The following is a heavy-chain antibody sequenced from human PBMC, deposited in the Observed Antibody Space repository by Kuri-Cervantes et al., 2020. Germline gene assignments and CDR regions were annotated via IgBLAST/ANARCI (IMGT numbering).Heavy chain of an antibody. CDR1: GFTFSSYW. CDR2: INSDGSST. V-gene: IGHV3-74*01. Sequence: ETLSLTCAASGFTFSSYWMHWVRQAPGKGLVWVSRINSDGSSTSYADSVKGRFTISRDNAKNTLYLQMNSLRADDTAVYYCVRDRPFLWIDTYYYYYGMDVWGQGTTVTVSS. CDR3: VRDRPFLWIDTYYYYYGMDV. D-gene: IGHD2-2*03. J-gene: IGHJ6*02.